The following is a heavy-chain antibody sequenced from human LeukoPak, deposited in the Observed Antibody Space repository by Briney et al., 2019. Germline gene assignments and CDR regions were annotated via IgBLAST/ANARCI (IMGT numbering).Heavy chain of an antibody. CDR1: GFTFSSYG. CDR3: ARDGRASGYEEPSYYYYGMDV. V-gene: IGHV3-33*01. D-gene: IGHD5-12*01. J-gene: IGHJ6*02. CDR2: IWYDGSNK. Sequence: GGSLRLSCAASGFTFSSYGMHWVRQAPGKGLEWVAVIWYDGSNKYYADSVKGRFTISRDNSKNTLYLQMNSLRAEDTAVYYCARDGRASGYEEPSYYYYGMDVWGQGTTVTVSS.